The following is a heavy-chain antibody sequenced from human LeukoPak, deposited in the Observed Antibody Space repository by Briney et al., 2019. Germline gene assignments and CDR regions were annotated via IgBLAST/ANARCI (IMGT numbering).Heavy chain of an antibody. CDR1: GFTFSSYG. D-gene: IGHD3-22*01. CDR2: IRYDGSNI. CDR3: APHGDYYDSSGYYHFDY. V-gene: IGHV3-30*02. Sequence: GGSLRLSCAASGFTFSSYGMHWVRQAPGKGLEWVAFIRYDGSNIYYADSVKGRFTISRDNSKNTLYLQMNSLRAEDTAVYYCAPHGDYYDSSGYYHFDYWGQGTLVTVAS. J-gene: IGHJ4*02.